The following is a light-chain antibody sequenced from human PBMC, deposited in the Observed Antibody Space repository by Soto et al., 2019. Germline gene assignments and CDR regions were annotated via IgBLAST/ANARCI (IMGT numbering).Light chain of an antibody. CDR2: ATS. CDR1: QSVSSNY. V-gene: IGKV3-20*01. J-gene: IGKJ5*01. Sequence: IVLTQSPGTLSLSPGERATLSCRASQSVSSNYLAWYQQRPGQTPRLLIYATSSRATGIPDRFSGSGSGTDFTLTISRLEPEDFAVYYCQQSGNTFGQGTRLEIK. CDR3: QQSGNT.